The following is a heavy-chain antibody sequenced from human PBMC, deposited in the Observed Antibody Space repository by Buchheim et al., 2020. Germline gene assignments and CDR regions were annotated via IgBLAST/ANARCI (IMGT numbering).Heavy chain of an antibody. Sequence: EVQLVESGGDLVQPGGSLRLSCVTSGFTFSDYWMHWVRQAPGKGLEWVANMKQEGVKKYYVDSVRGRFAISRDNAKNSLFLQMNSLRVEDTAVYYCARGALVHSDSSDYFPKDFDYWGQGTL. V-gene: IGHV3-7*01. CDR2: MKQEGVKK. CDR3: ARGALVHSDSSDYFPKDFDY. J-gene: IGHJ4*02. CDR1: GFTFSDYW. D-gene: IGHD3-22*01.